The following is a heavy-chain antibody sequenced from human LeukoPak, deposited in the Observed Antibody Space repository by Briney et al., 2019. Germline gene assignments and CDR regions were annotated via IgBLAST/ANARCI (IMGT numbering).Heavy chain of an antibody. CDR3: ALYSSTWY. J-gene: IGHJ4*02. CDR1: GYAFTTYY. Sequence: ASVKVSCKASGYAFTTYYIHWVRQAPGQGLEWMGIINPTGGSTTYAQKFQGRVTMTRDTSTSTVFMELNSLRSEDTAVYYCALYSSTWYWGQGTLVTVSS. V-gene: IGHV1-46*01. CDR2: INPTGGST. D-gene: IGHD6-13*01.